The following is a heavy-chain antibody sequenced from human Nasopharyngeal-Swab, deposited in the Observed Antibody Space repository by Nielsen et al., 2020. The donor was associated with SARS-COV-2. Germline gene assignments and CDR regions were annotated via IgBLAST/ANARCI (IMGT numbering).Heavy chain of an antibody. CDR1: GGSFGGYY. CDR2: INHSGST. CDR3: ARGILRSNWFDP. V-gene: IGHV4-34*01. J-gene: IGHJ5*02. Sequence: SETLSLTCAVYGGSFGGYYWSWIRQPPGKGLEWIGEINHSGSTNYNPSLKSRVTISVDTSKNQFSLKLSSVTAADTAVYYCARGILRSNWFDPCGQGTLVTVSS. D-gene: IGHD2/OR15-2a*01.